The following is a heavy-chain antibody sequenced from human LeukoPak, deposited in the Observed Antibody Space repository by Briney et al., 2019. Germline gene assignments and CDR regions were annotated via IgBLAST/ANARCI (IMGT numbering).Heavy chain of an antibody. CDR3: ARDGDLDWLPSGF. V-gene: IGHV1-2*02. CDR1: GYTFTDYY. J-gene: IGHJ4*02. D-gene: IGHD3-9*01. Sequence: ASVKVSCKASGYTFTDYYMHWVRQAPRQGPEWVGWINPNSGDTKYAKRFQGRVTMTRDTSISAAYMELTRLTSDDTAVYYCARDGDLDWLPSGFWGQGTLVTVSS. CDR2: INPNSGDT.